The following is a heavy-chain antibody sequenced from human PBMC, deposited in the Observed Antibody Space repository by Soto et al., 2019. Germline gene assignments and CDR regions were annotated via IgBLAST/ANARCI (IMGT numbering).Heavy chain of an antibody. J-gene: IGHJ4*02. CDR1: GYTFTSYD. CDR3: ARLQSSYGLDY. CDR2: MNANNGNT. D-gene: IGHD5-18*01. Sequence: GASVKVSCKASGYTFTSYDINWVRQATGQGLEYMGWMNANNGNTEYSQKFQGRVTITRDTSASTAYMELSSLTSEDSAVYFCARLQSSYGLDYWGQGTLVTAPQ. V-gene: IGHV1-3*01.